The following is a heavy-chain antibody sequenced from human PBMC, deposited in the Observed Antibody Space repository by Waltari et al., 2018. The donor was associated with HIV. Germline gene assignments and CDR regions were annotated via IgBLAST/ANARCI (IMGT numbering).Heavy chain of an antibody. CDR2: IIPVFGTT. CDR1: GGPFNHYA. V-gene: IGHV1-69*01. J-gene: IGHJ2*01. CDR3: ARMATVVDWYFDL. Sequence: QVQLVQSGAEVKKPGSSVTVSCKASGGPFNHYAITWVRQAPGQGLEWMGGIIPVFGTTNYAQKFQGRLTIIADESTSTGYMELSSLRSEDTAVYYCARMATVVDWYFDLWGRGTLVTVSS. D-gene: IGHD2-15*01.